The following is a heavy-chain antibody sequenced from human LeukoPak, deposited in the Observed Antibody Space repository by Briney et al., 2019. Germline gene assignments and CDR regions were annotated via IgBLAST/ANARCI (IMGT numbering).Heavy chain of an antibody. CDR1: GFTFSSYE. V-gene: IGHV3-48*03. Sequence: PGGSLRLSCAVSGFTFSSYEMNWVRQAPGKGLEWVSYISSSGSTIYCADSVKGRFTISRDNAKKSLYLQMNSLRAEDTAVYYCARAGYSSGWFEDYWGQGTLVTVSS. CDR3: ARAGYSSGWFEDY. J-gene: IGHJ4*02. CDR2: ISSSGSTI. D-gene: IGHD6-19*01.